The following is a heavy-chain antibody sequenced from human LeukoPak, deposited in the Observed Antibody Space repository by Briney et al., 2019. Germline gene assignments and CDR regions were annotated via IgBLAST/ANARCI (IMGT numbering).Heavy chain of an antibody. CDR2: ISSSSGYI. V-gene: IGHV3-21*01. D-gene: IGHD5-18*01. CDR3: ARGGHSYGYGDDY. J-gene: IGHJ4*02. CDR1: GFTFDDYG. Sequence: KTGGSLRLSCAASGFTFDDYGVSWVRQAPGKGLEWVSSISSSSGYIYYADSVKGRFTISRDNAKNSLYLQMNSLRAEDTAVYYCARGGHSYGYGDDYWGQGTLVTVSS.